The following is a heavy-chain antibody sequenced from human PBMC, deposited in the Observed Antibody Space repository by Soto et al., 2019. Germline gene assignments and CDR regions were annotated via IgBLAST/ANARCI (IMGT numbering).Heavy chain of an antibody. D-gene: IGHD2-21*02. CDR1: GGTFSSYA. V-gene: IGHV1-69*12. CDR3: ARITGSYGGGDCYSLVGWCDP. J-gene: IGHJ5*02. Sequence: QVQLVQSGAEVKKPGSSVKVSCKASGGTFSSYAISWVRQAPGQGLEWMGGIIPIFGTANYAQKFQGRVTITADESTSTAYMELSSRRSEDTAVYYCARITGSYGGGDCYSLVGWCDPWGQGTLGTVSS. CDR2: IIPIFGTA.